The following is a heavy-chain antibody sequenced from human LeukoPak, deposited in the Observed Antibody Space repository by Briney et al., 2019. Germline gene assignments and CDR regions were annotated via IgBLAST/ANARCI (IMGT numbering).Heavy chain of an antibody. V-gene: IGHV3-21*01. CDR1: GFTFSSYS. D-gene: IGHD4-23*01. J-gene: IGHJ4*02. CDR3: AREGGTTVVKDDY. Sequence: GGSLRLSCAASGFTFSSYSMNWVRQAPGKGLEWVSSISSSSSYIYYADSVKGRFTISRDNAKNSLYLQMNSLRAEDTVVYYCAREGGTTVVKDDYWGQGTLVTVSS. CDR2: ISSSSSYI.